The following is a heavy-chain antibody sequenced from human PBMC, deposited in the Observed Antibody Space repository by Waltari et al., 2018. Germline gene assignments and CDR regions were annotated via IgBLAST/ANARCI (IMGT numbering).Heavy chain of an antibody. CDR2: VHRSGRT. CDR3: AHDLGRGLFLDS. D-gene: IGHD2-15*01. J-gene: IGHJ4*02. Sequence: VRQSPDKGLEWIGQVHRSGRTNYNPSFASRAIVSLDTSMNQFSLRILSATAADTAVYYCAHDLGRGLFLDSWGQGTLVTVSP. V-gene: IGHV4-34*01.